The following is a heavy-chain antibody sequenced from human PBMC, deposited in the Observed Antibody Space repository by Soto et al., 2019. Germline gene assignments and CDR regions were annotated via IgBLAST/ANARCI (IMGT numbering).Heavy chain of an antibody. Sequence: QVQLVQSGPEVKKPGSSVKVSCKVSGGTFSNDVINWVRHVPGQGLEWMAKINPILGITNSAQKFQGRATVTADKSTNPAYMELSSLESKDPAVYYCARGLAVADYYGMEVWGQGTRVTVSS. CDR3: ARGLAVADYYGMEV. CDR2: INPILGIT. CDR1: GGTFSNDV. J-gene: IGHJ6*02. D-gene: IGHD6-19*01. V-gene: IGHV1-69*04.